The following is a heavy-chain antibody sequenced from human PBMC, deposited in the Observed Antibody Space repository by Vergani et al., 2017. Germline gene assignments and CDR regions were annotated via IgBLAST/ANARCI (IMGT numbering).Heavy chain of an antibody. CDR2: ISGTGGFT. V-gene: IGHV3-23*01. CDR1: GFTFTNFA. D-gene: IGHD3-22*01. J-gene: IGHJ4*02. Sequence: EVQLLESGGNLVKPGGSLRLSCAASGFTFTNFAMTWVRQAPGEGLEWVSGISGTGGFTYYADSVKGRFTISRDNSKNTMFLQMNNLRAEDTAVYYCAKDKFPGYYDSSGYWDDWGQRTLVTVSS. CDR3: AKDKFPGYYDSSGYWDD.